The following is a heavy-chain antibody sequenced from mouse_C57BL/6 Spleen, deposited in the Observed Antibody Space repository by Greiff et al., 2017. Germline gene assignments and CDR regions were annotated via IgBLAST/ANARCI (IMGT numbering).Heavy chain of an antibody. Sequence: QVQLQQSGPELVKPGASVKISCKASGYAFSSSWMNWVKQRPGQGLEWIGRIYPGDGDTNYNGKFKGKATLTADKSSSTAYMQLSSLTSEDSAVYFCARDSSGYDCFDYWGQGTTLTVSS. CDR2: IYPGDGDT. CDR1: GYAFSSSW. J-gene: IGHJ2*01. V-gene: IGHV1-82*01. CDR3: ARDSSGYDCFDY. D-gene: IGHD3-2*01.